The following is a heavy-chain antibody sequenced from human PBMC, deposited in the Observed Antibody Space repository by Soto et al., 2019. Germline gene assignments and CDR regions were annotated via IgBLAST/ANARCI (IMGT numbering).Heavy chain of an antibody. CDR1: GFTFSSYA. CDR3: AKDSGSGSYQNDYYYYGMDF. V-gene: IGHV3-23*01. D-gene: IGHD3-10*01. CDR2: ISGSGGST. J-gene: IGHJ6*02. Sequence: PGRYLRISCSASGFTFSSYAMSWVRQAPGKGLEWVSAISGSGGSTYYADSVKGRFTISRDNSKNTLYLQMNSLRAEDTAVYYCAKDSGSGSYQNDYYYYGMDFCGQGTTVTVSS.